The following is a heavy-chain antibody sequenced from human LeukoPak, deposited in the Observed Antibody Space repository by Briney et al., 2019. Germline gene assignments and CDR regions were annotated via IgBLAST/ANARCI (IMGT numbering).Heavy chain of an antibody. CDR3: AREIAVAGTPAFDI. CDR2: INPNSGGT. D-gene: IGHD6-19*01. J-gene: IGHJ3*02. V-gene: IGHV1-2*06. Sequence: ASVKVSCKASGYTFTGYYMHWVRQAPGQGLEWMGRINPNSGGTNYARKFQGRVTMTRDTSISTAYMELSRLRSDDTAVYYCAREIAVAGTPAFDIWGQGTMVTVSS. CDR1: GYTFTGYY.